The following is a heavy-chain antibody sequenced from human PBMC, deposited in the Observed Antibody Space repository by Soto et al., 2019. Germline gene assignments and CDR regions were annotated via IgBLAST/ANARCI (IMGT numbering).Heavy chain of an antibody. D-gene: IGHD3-10*01. V-gene: IGHV4-4*07. CDR1: GDSIRSHY. J-gene: IGHJ5*02. Sequence: QVQLQESGPGLVKPSETLSLSCSVSGDSIRSHYWSWIRQPAGKGLEWIGRLHSSGTTDYNPSLKSRVTMSLDTSRNQFFLKLTSLTAADTAVYYCVRGRGSVATVRGLIFQFTWFDPWGQGALVNVSS. CDR2: LHSSGTT. CDR3: VRGRGSVATVRGLIFQFTWFDP.